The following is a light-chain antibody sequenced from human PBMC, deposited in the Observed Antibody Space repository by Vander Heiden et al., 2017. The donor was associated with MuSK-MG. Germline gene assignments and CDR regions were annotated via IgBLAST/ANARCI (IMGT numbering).Light chain of an antibody. J-gene: IGKJ1*01. Sequence: DIQMTQSPSSLSASVGDRVTITCRASQTIANFLNWYQQKPGRAPNLLIYAASTLQTGVPSRFSGNGSGTDFALTIRRLQPEDFATYYCQQNYITRTFGRGTKVEVK. CDR3: QQNYITRT. CDR2: AAS. CDR1: QTIANF. V-gene: IGKV1-39*01.